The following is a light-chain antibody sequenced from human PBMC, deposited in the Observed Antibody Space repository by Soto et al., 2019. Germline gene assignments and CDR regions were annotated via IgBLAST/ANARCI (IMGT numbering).Light chain of an antibody. CDR3: QQYNNWART. CDR2: AAS. CDR1: EDISAW. J-gene: IGKJ1*01. V-gene: IGKV1D-16*01. Sequence: DNHMTHAAYGVTAAVGDRGTINRLSSEDISAWLAWYQQKSGKAPKLLIYAASSLQSGVPSRFSGSGSGSDFTLTISSLQLEDLAVYYCQQYNNWARTLGQGTKVDI.